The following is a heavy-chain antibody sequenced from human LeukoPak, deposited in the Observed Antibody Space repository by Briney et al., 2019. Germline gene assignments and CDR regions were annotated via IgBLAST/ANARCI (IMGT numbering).Heavy chain of an antibody. CDR2: INDSGGST. V-gene: IGHV3-23*01. CDR3: AKPAISSRGWYYDY. J-gene: IGHJ4*02. CDR1: GFTFSNYA. Sequence: GGSLRLSCAASGFTFSNYAMSWVRQAPGKGLEWVSSINDSGGSTYYADSVKGRFTISRDNSKNTLYLQMNSLRAEDTAVYYCAKPAISSRGWYYDYWGQGTLVTVSS. D-gene: IGHD6-19*01.